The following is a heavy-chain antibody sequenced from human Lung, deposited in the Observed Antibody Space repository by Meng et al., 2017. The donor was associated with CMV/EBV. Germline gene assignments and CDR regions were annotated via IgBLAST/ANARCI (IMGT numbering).Heavy chain of an antibody. CDR3: ARDRCSSTSCYFGSYYYGMDV. CDR2: IYYSGST. D-gene: IGHD2-2*01. J-gene: IGHJ6*02. CDR1: GGSISSGGYY. Sequence: SXTLSLXCTVSGGSISSGGYYWSWIRQHPGKGLEWIGYIYYSGSTYYNPSLKSRVTISVDTSKNQFSLKLSSVTAADTAVYYCARDRCSSTSCYFGSYYYGMDVWXQGTXVTVSS. V-gene: IGHV4-31*03.